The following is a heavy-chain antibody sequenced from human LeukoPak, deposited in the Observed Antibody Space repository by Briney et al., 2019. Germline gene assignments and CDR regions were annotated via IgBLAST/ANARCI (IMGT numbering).Heavy chain of an antibody. D-gene: IGHD1-26*01. CDR3: ARRNKGTSGSYFDY. Sequence: SETLSLTCAVYGGSFSGYYWSWIRQPPGKGLEWIGEINHSGSTNYNPSLKSRVTISVDTSKNQFSLKLSSVTAADTAVYYCARRNKGTSGSYFDYWGQGTLVTVSS. CDR2: INHSGST. V-gene: IGHV4-34*01. J-gene: IGHJ4*02. CDR1: GGSFSGYY.